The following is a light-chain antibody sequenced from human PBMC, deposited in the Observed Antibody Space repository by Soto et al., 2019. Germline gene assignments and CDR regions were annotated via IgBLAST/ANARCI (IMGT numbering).Light chain of an antibody. J-gene: IGKJ1*01. CDR2: GAS. CDR3: QQYGSSPRT. Sequence: DIVMTQSPATLPVSPGERATLSCRASQSVSSNLAWYQQKPGQAPRFLIYGASTRATGIPARFSGSGSGTEFTLTISSLQSEDFAVYYCQQYGSSPRTFGLGTKVEI. V-gene: IGKV3-15*01. CDR1: QSVSSN.